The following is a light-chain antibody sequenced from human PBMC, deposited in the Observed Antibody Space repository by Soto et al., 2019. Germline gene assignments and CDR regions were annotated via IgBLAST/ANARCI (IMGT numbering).Light chain of an antibody. CDR1: QSISSW. CDR3: QQYNSYSALT. Sequence: DIQMTQSPSTLSASVGDRVTITCRASQSISSWLAWYQQKPGKAPKLLIYDASSLESGVPSRFSGSGSGTEFTLTINSLQPDDFATYYCQQYNSYSALTFGGGTKVDIK. J-gene: IGKJ4*01. V-gene: IGKV1-5*01. CDR2: DAS.